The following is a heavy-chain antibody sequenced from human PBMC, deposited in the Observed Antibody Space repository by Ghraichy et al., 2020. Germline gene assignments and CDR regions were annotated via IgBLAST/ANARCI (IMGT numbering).Heavy chain of an antibody. J-gene: IGHJ6*03. Sequence: GSLRLSCAASGFTFSDHFMDWVRQAPGKELEWVGRCRNKASSYSTEYAASVKGRFTVSRDDLKNSLYLQMNSLKTEDTAVYYCVRDSIYYYVDVWGKGTTVTVSS. CDR1: GFTFSDHF. CDR3: VRDSIYYYVDV. V-gene: IGHV3-72*01. D-gene: IGHD3-9*01. CDR2: CRNKASSYST.